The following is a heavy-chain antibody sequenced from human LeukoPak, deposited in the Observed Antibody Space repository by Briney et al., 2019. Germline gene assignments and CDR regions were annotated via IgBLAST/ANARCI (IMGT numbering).Heavy chain of an antibody. CDR1: GFTFSSYA. J-gene: IGHJ4*02. Sequence: PGGSLRLSCAASGFTFSSYAMSWVRQAPGKGPEWVSAISGSGGSTYYADSVKGRFTISRDNSKNTLYLQMNSLRAEDTAVYYCAYDYVWGSYRYPPNYWGQGTLVTVSS. V-gene: IGHV3-23*01. D-gene: IGHD3-16*02. CDR2: ISGSGGST. CDR3: AYDYVWGSYRYPPNY.